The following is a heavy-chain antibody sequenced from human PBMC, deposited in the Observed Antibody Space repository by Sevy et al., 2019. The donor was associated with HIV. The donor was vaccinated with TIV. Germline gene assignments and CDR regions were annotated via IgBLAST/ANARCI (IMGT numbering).Heavy chain of an antibody. CDR3: ARVREPNYFDY. V-gene: IGHV3-21*01. D-gene: IGHD1-26*01. CDR2: ISGLSNYI. CDR1: GFTFSDYN. Sequence: GGSLRLSCAASGFTFSDYNMNWVRQAPGKGLEWVSYISGLSNYIYYADSVKGRFTISRDNAKNTLYLQMNSLRAEDTSVYYCARVREPNYFDYWGQGTLVTVSS. J-gene: IGHJ4*02.